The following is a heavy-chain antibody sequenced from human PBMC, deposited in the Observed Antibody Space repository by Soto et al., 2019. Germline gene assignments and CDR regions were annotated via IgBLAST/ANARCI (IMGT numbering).Heavy chain of an antibody. Sequence: EVQVLESGGGLVQPGGSLRLSCEGSGFTVSSHAMTWIRQAPGKGPEWVSTVTADGGTYYADSVKGRFAMSRDTSENTLYLKMNSLGAEDTAAYYCAPHVFCSGGSCQYDAFAIRGQGTMVTVSS. CDR1: GFTVSSHA. J-gene: IGHJ3*02. CDR2: VTADGGT. D-gene: IGHD2-15*01. CDR3: APHVFCSGGSCQYDAFAI. V-gene: IGHV3-23*01.